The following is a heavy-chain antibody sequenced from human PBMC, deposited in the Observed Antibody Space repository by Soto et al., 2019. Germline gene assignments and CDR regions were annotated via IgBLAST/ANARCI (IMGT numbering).Heavy chain of an antibody. CDR2: INHSGST. J-gene: IGHJ6*02. D-gene: IGHD6-13*01. V-gene: IGHV4-34*01. Sequence: SETLSLTCAVYGGSFSGYYWSWIRQPPGKGLEWIGEINHSGSTNYNPSLKSRVTISVDTSKNQFSLKLSSVTAADTAVYYCARGWPSSFSSSWYESYYYYGMDVWGQGTTVT. CDR1: GGSFSGYY. CDR3: ARGWPSSFSSSWYESYYYYGMDV.